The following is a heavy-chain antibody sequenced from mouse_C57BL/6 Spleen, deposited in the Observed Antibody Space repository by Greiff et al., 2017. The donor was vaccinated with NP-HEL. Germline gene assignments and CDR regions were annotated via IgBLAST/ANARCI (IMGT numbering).Heavy chain of an antibody. V-gene: IGHV5-6*02. CDR1: GFTFSSYG. CDR2: ISSGGSYT. CDR3: AREGSTYFDY. J-gene: IGHJ2*01. Sequence: DVKLVESGGDLVKPGGSLKLSCAASGFTFSSYGMSWVRQTPDKRLEWVATISSGGSYTYYPDSVKGRFTISRDNAKNTLYLQMSSLKSEDTAMYYCAREGSTYFDYWGQGTTLTVSS.